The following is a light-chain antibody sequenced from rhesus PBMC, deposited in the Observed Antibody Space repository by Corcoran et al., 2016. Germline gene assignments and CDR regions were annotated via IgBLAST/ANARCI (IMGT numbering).Light chain of an antibody. V-gene: IGKV1-28*02. J-gene: IGKJ4*01. CDR1: KAISSY. CDR3: QQHNTYPLT. CDR2: TAS. Sequence: DIQMTQSPSSLSASVEDTVTITCRASKAISSYLNWFQQKPGKAPKLLFYTASSLESGVPSRFSGSGSGTDFTLTISSLQPEDFATYYCQQHNTYPLTFGGGTKVEIK.